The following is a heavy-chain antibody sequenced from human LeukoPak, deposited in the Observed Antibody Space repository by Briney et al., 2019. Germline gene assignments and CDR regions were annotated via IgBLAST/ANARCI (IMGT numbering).Heavy chain of an antibody. Sequence: GRSLRLSCAASGFTFSSYGMHWVRQAPGKGLEWVAVISYDGSNKYYADSVKGRFTISRDNSKNTLYLQMNSLRAEDTAVYYCAKDPGFWSGYPDYWGQGTLVTVSS. CDR2: ISYDGSNK. D-gene: IGHD3-3*01. V-gene: IGHV3-30*18. CDR1: GFTFSSYG. CDR3: AKDPGFWSGYPDY. J-gene: IGHJ4*02.